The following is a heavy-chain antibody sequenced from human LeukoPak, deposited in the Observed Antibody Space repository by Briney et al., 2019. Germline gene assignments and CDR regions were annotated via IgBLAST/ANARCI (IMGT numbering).Heavy chain of an antibody. CDR1: GGSISSDDYY. D-gene: IGHD3-22*01. V-gene: IGHV4-39*07. CDR3: ARNYYDGSGYFY. CDR2: LSYSGDT. Sequence: PSETLSLTCTVSGGSISSDDYYWVWIRQPPGKGLEWIGSLSYSGDTHYNLSLKSRLTISVDTSKNQFSLKLTSVTAADTAVYSCARNYYDGSGYFYWGQGTLVTVSS. J-gene: IGHJ4*02.